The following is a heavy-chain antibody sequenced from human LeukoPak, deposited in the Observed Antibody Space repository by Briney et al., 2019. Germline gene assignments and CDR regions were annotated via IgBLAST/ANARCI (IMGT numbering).Heavy chain of an antibody. CDR1: GFTFDDYA. CDR2: ISWSSGSI. V-gene: IGHV3-9*01. CDR3: AKDIWKWLVFGMDV. Sequence: GGSLRLSCAASGFTFDDYAMHWVRQAPGKGLEWVSGISWSSGSIGYADSVKGRFTISRDNAKNSLYLQMNSLRAEDTALYYCAKDIWKWLVFGMDVWGQGTTVTVSS. J-gene: IGHJ6*02. D-gene: IGHD6-19*01.